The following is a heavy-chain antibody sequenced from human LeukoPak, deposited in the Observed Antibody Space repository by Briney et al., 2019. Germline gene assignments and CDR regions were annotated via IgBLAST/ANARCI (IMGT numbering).Heavy chain of an antibody. CDR2: IIPIFGTA. Sequence: SVKVSCKASGGTFSSYAISWVRQAPGQGLEWMGGIIPIFGTANYAQKFQGRVTITTDESTSTAYMELSSLRSEDTAVYYCAREEREIFGVVIIGDDAFDIWGQGTMVPVSS. CDR3: AREEREIFGVVIIGDDAFDI. V-gene: IGHV1-69*05. D-gene: IGHD3-3*01. J-gene: IGHJ3*02. CDR1: GGTFSSYA.